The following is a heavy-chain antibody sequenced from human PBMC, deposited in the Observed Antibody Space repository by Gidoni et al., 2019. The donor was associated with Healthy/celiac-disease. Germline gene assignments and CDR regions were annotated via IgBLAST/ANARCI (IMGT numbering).Heavy chain of an antibody. J-gene: IGHJ4*02. V-gene: IGHV1-2*02. CDR1: GYTFTGYY. Sequence: QVQPVQSGAEGKKHGAAVKVACKEAGYTFTGYYMHWVRQAPGQGLEWMGWINPHRGGTNYAQTFQGRVTMTRDTSISTAYMELRRLRSDDTAVYYCARDEEKHSSWYSWGQGTLVTVSS. CDR3: ARDEEKHSSWYS. CDR2: INPHRGGT. D-gene: IGHD6-13*01.